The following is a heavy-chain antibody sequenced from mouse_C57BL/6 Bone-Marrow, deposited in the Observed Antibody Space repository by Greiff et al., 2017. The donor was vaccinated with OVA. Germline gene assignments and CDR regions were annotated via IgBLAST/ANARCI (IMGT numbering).Heavy chain of an antibody. CDR3: ARRDYGSSSDFDY. V-gene: IGHV1-39*01. J-gene: IGHJ2*01. D-gene: IGHD1-1*01. CDR2: INPNYGAT. Sequence: VQLQQSGPELVKPGASVKISCKASGYSFTDYNMNWVKQSNGKSLEWIGVINPNYGATSYNQKFKGKATLTVDQSSSTAYMQLNSLTSEDSAVYYGARRDYGSSSDFDYWGQGTTLTVSS. CDR1: GYSFTDYN.